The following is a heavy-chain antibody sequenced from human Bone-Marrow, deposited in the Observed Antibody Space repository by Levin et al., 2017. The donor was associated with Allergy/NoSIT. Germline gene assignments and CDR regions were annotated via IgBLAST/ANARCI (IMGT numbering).Heavy chain of an antibody. D-gene: IGHD3-9*01. Sequence: LSFSYFFFSFSVFGFLLFCLAPCPFLSFFSVLSSSCPPPSYADSVKGRFTISRDNSKNTVSLQMNSLRPEDTAVYYCAKDIRYYDILTTRLPYYYYGLDVWGQGTTVTVSS. CDR1: FFSFSVFG. CDR3: AKDIRYYDILTTRLPYYYYGLDV. V-gene: IGHV3-30*18. J-gene: IGHJ6*02. CDR2: LSSSCPPP.